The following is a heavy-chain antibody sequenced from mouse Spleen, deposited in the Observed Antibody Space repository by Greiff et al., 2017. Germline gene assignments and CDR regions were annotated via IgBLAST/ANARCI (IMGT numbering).Heavy chain of an antibody. CDR3: ARGATEFAY. CDR2: IYPGDGDT. V-gene: IGHV1-82*01. D-gene: IGHD4-1*02. J-gene: IGHJ3*01. CDR1: GYAFSSSW. Sequence: QVQLQQSGPELVKPGASVKISCKASGYAFSSSWMNWVKQRPGKGLEWIGRIYPGDGDTNYNGTFKGKATLTADKSSSTAYMQLSSLTSEDSAVYFCARGATEFAYWGQGTLVTVSA.